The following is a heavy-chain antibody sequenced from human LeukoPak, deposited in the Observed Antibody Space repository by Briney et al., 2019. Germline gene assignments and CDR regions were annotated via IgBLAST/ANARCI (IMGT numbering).Heavy chain of an antibody. V-gene: IGHV4-34*01. Sequence: SETLSLTCAVYGGSFSGYYWSWIRHPPGKGLEWVGEINHSGSTNYNPSLKSRVTKSLDTSKNQFSLKLSSVTAADTAVYYCARGESIAVAGTGHWFDPWGQGTLVTVSS. CDR2: INHSGST. J-gene: IGHJ5*02. CDR3: ARGESIAVAGTGHWFDP. D-gene: IGHD6-19*01. CDR1: GGSFSGYY.